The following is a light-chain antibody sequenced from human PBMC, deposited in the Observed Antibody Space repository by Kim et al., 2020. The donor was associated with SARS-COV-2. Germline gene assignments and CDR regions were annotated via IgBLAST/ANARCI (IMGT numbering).Light chain of an antibody. CDR2: DVS. J-gene: IGLJ2*01. V-gene: IGLV2-11*03. CDR3: SSYAGTYRLL. Sequence: QSVTISGTGTSGDGGGYNHVSWHQQHPGKAPKVIIFDVSQRPAGVPDRFSASKSGNTASLTISGLQSEDEADYYCSSYAGTYRLLFGGGTHLTVL. CDR1: SGDGGGYNH.